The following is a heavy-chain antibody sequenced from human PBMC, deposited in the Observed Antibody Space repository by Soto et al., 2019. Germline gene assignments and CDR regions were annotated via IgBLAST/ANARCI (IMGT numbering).Heavy chain of an antibody. CDR2: ISAYNGNT. CDR1: GYTFTSYG. Sequence: GASVKVSCKASGYTFTSYGISWVRQAPGQGLEWMGWISAYNGNTNYAQKLQGRVTMTTDTSTSTAYMDLSSLRSEDTAVYYCAKEGRGRHLDYWGQATTVTVSS. J-gene: IGHJ4*02. V-gene: IGHV1-18*01. CDR3: AKEGRGRHLDY. D-gene: IGHD5-12*01.